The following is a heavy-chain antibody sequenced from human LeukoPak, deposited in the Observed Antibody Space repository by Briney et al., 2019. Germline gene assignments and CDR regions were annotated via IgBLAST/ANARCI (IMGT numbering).Heavy chain of an antibody. Sequence: SVKVSCKASGGTFSSYAISWVRQAPGQGLGWMGGIIPIFGTANYAQKFQGRVTITTDESTSTAYMELSSLRSEDTAVYYCARDAGGVVSPWLNWFDPWGQGTLVTVSS. J-gene: IGHJ5*02. CDR3: ARDAGGVVSPWLNWFDP. V-gene: IGHV1-69*05. D-gene: IGHD3-3*01. CDR2: IIPIFGTA. CDR1: GGTFSSYA.